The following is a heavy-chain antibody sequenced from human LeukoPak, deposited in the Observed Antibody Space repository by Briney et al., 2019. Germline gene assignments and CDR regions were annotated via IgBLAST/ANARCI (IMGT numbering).Heavy chain of an antibody. J-gene: IGHJ6*03. CDR3: ARDRGRGYSYGYGLNYYYYMDV. V-gene: IGHV3-7*01. Sequence: GGSLRLSSAASGFTFSSYWMSWVRQAPGKGLEWVANIKQDGSEKYYVDSVKGRFTISRDNAKNSLYLQMNSLRAEDTAVYYCARDRGRGYSYGYGLNYYYYMDVWGKGTTVTVSS. CDR2: IKQDGSEK. D-gene: IGHD5-18*01. CDR1: GFTFSSYW.